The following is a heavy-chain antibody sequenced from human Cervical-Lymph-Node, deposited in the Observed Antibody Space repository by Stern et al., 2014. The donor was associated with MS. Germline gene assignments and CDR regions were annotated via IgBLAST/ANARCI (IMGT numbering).Heavy chain of an antibody. D-gene: IGHD3-9*01. CDR1: GGSIRSYY. CDR3: ARATDILTGHYPYYFDY. J-gene: IGHJ4*02. V-gene: IGHV4-59*01. CDR2: IYYSGST. Sequence: QVQLQESGPGLVKPSETLSLTCSVSGGSIRSYYWSWIRPPPGKGLEWIGYIYYSGSTNYNPSRKSRVTISVDTSKNQFSLKLSPVTAADTAVYYCARATDILTGHYPYYFDYWGQGTLVTVSS.